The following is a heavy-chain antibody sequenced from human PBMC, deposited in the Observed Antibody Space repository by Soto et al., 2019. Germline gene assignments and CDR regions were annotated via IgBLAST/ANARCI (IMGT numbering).Heavy chain of an antibody. J-gene: IGHJ3*02. CDR2: IYHSGSS. CDR1: GGSISSGGYS. D-gene: IGHD3-10*01. CDR3: ARAIVRGVIVAFDI. Sequence: QLQLQESGSGLVKPSQTLSLTCAVSGGSISSGGYSWSWIRQPPGQGLEWIGYIYHSGSSYYNPSLKSRVTISVDRSKNQFSLKLSSVTAADTAVYYCARAIVRGVIVAFDIWGQGTMVTVSS. V-gene: IGHV4-30-2*01.